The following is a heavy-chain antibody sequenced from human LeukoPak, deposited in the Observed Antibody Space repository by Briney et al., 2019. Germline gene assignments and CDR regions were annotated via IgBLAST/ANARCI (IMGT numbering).Heavy chain of an antibody. J-gene: IGHJ4*02. CDR1: GGSFSGYY. Sequence: PSETLSLTCAVYGGSFSGYYWSWIRQPPGKGLEWIGEINHSGSTNYNPSLKSRVTISVDTSRNESSPKLSSVTAADTAVYYCAGDKTIDYYYGSGSYPFDYWGQGTLVTVSS. CDR3: AGDKTIDYYYGSGSYPFDY. D-gene: IGHD3-10*01. V-gene: IGHV4-34*01. CDR2: INHSGST.